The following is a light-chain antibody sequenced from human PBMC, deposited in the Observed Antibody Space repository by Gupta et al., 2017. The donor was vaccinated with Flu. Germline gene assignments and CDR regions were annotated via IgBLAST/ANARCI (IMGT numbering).Light chain of an antibody. J-gene: IGKJ4*01. Sequence: EIVMTQSPATLSVSPGERVTLFCRASQSFTGNLAWYQQKRGQAPRLLISGVSTRATGVPARFSGSGSGTEFTLTISSLQSEDFAVYYCQQYRDWPLTFGGGTXVEIK. CDR2: GVS. CDR3: QQYRDWPLT. V-gene: IGKV3-15*01. CDR1: QSFTGN.